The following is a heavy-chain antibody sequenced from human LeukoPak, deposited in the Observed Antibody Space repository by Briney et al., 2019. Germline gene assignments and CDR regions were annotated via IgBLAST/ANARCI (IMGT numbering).Heavy chain of an antibody. D-gene: IGHD3-3*01. V-gene: IGHV3-33*06. Sequence: QTGRSLRLSCAASGFTFNTHGMHWVRQAPGKGLELVAAIWFDGSVKHYSDAVKGRFTISRDNSLDTLYLQMNSLRVEDTAMYYCAKDTAIQFLEPAFWGQGTLVTVSS. CDR3: AKDTAIQFLEPAF. CDR2: IWFDGSVK. J-gene: IGHJ4*02. CDR1: GFTFNTHG.